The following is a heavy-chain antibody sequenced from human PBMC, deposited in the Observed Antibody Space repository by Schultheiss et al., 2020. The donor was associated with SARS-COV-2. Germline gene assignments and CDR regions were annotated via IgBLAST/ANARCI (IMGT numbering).Heavy chain of an antibody. J-gene: IGHJ1*01. CDR1: GGSFSGYY. CDR2: INQSGST. V-gene: IGHV4-34*01. Sequence: SETLSLTCAVYGGSFSGYYWSWIRQPPGKGLEWIGEINQSGSTNYNPSLKSRVTISVDTSKNQFSLKLSSVTAADTAVYYCAVTLRADRSGSAEYFQHWGQGTLVTVSS. D-gene: IGHD2-15*01. CDR3: AVTLRADRSGSAEYFQH.